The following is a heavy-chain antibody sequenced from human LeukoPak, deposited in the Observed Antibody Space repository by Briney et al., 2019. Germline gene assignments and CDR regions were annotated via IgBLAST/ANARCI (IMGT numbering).Heavy chain of an antibody. J-gene: IGHJ5*02. CDR1: GYTFTSYD. V-gene: IGHV1-8*03. CDR3: ARDGFDP. Sequence: ASVKVSCKASGYTFTSYDINWVRQAPGQGLEWMGWMNPNSGNTGYAQKFQGRVTITRNTSISTAYMELSNLRSADTAVYYCARDGFDPWGQGTLVTVSS. CDR2: MNPNSGNT.